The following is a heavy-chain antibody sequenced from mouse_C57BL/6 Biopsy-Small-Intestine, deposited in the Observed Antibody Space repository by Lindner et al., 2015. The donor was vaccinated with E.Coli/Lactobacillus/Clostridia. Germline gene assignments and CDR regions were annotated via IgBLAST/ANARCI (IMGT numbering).Heavy chain of an antibody. D-gene: IGHD2-5*01. CDR3: ARGSNYRYYAMDY. CDR2: FHPYNDDT. V-gene: IGHV1-47*01. Sequence: VQLQESGAELVKPGASVKMSCKASGYTFTTYPIEWVKQNHGKSLEWIGSFHPYNDDTKYNEKFKGKATLTVEESSCTVYLELSRLASDDSAIYYCARGSNYRYYAMDYWGQGTSVTVSS. CDR1: GYTFTTYP. J-gene: IGHJ4*01.